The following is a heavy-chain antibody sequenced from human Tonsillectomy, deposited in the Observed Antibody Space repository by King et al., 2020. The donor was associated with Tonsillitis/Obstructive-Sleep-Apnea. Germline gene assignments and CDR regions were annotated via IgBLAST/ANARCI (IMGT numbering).Heavy chain of an antibody. Sequence: VQLVESGGGLVKPGESLSLSCVASGFTFSDAWMSWVRQAPGKGLEWVGRIKSKPDGGTTDYAAPVKGRFTVSRDDSKDTLYLQMNSLKTDNTAIYYCPTPSGYYIHYWGQGTLVTVSS. CDR3: PTPSGYYIHY. V-gene: IGHV3-15*01. CDR1: GFTFSDAW. CDR2: IKSKPDGGTT. D-gene: IGHD3-3*01. J-gene: IGHJ4*02.